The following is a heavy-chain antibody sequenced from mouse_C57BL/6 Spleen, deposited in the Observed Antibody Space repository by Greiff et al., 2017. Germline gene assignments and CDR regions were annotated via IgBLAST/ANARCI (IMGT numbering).Heavy chain of an antibody. V-gene: IGHV1-52*01. CDR1: GYTFTSYW. J-gene: IGHJ4*01. Sequence: QVQLQQPGAELVRPGSSVKLSCKASGYTFTSYWMHWVKQRPIQGLEWIGNIDPSDSETHYNQKFKDKATLTVDKSSSTAYMQLSSLTSEDSAVYYCARSPYYYGSSPHAMDYWGQGTSVTVSS. D-gene: IGHD1-1*01. CDR2: IDPSDSET. CDR3: ARSPYYYGSSPHAMDY.